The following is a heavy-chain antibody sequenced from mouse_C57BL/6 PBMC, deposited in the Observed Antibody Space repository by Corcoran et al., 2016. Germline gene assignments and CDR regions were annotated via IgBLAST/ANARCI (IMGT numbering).Heavy chain of an antibody. Sequence: EVQLQQSGPELVKPGASVKISCKASGYTFTDYYMNWVKQSHGKSLEWIGDINPNNGGTSYNQKFKGKATLTVVKSSSTAYMELRSLTSEDSAVYYCARSPVAYYFDYWGQGTTLTVSS. D-gene: IGHD1-1*01. CDR1: GYTFTDYY. CDR3: ARSPVAYYFDY. J-gene: IGHJ2*01. V-gene: IGHV1-26*01. CDR2: INPNNGGT.